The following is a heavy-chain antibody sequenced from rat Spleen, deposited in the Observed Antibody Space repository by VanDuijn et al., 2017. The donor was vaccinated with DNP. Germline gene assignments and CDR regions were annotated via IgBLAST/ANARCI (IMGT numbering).Heavy chain of an antibody. J-gene: IGHJ2*01. CDR1: GFIFSDYN. V-gene: IGHV5S23*01. Sequence: EVQLVESGGGLVQPGRSLKVSCVASGFIFSDYNMAWVRQAPKKGLEWVASISGGGGNTYYQGSVKGRFTISRDNAKTTLYLQMDSLRSEDTATYYCAGYYYDGSYYYGNFDYWGQGVMVTVSS. CDR2: ISGGGGNT. CDR3: AGYYYDGSYYYGNFDY. D-gene: IGHD1-12*02.